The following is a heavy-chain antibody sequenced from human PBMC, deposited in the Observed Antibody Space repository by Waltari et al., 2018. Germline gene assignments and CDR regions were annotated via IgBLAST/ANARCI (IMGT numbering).Heavy chain of an antibody. CDR1: GFTFSSYW. V-gene: IGHV3-7*01. CDR2: IKQDGSEK. CDR3: ARGYYDFWSGYYTR. Sequence: EVQLVESGGGLVQPGGSLRLSCAASGFTFSSYWMSWVRQAPGKGLEWVANIKQDGSEKYYVDSVKGRFTISRDNAKNSLYLQMNSLRAEDTAVYYCARGYYDFWSGYYTRWGQGTLVTVSS. J-gene: IGHJ4*02. D-gene: IGHD3-3*01.